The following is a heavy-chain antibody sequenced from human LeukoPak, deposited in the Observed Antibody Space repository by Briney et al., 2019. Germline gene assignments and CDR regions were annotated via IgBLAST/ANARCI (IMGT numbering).Heavy chain of an antibody. J-gene: IGHJ4*02. Sequence: SETLSLTCTVSGGSISSYYWSWIRQPPGKGLEWMGYIYYSGSTNYNPSLKSRVTISVDTSKNQFSLKLSSVTAADTAVYYCARKDIVVVPAATLDGYFDYWGQGTLVTVSS. CDR2: IYYSGST. CDR1: GGSISSYY. D-gene: IGHD2-2*01. CDR3: ARKDIVVVPAATLDGYFDY. V-gene: IGHV4-59*08.